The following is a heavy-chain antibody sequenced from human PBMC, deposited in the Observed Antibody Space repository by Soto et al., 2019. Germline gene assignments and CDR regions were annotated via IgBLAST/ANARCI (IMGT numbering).Heavy chain of an antibody. Sequence: ESLSLTCTVSGASIGTRAYYWGWIRQAPGKGLEWIGSINHSGNTYLSPSLKDRVTMSVDTSKNSFSLKLRSATAADTGLYYCSRRDPEGFDPWGQGTMVTV. J-gene: IGHJ5*02. V-gene: IGHV4-39*01. CDR1: GASIGTRAYY. CDR3: SRRDPEGFDP. CDR2: INHSGNT.